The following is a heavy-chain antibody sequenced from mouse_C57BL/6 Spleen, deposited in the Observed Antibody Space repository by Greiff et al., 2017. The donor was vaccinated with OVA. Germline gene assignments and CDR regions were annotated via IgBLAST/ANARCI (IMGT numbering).Heavy chain of an antibody. CDR1: GYTFTSYW. Sequence: QVQLQQPGAELVKPGASVKMSCKASGYTFTSYWITWVKQRPGQGLEWIGDIYPGSGSTNYNEKFKSKATLTVDTSSSTAYMQLSSLTSEDSAVYYWARYDYGNFYWYFDVWGTGTTVTVSS. V-gene: IGHV1-55*01. CDR3: ARYDYGNFYWYFDV. J-gene: IGHJ1*03. CDR2: IYPGSGST. D-gene: IGHD2-1*01.